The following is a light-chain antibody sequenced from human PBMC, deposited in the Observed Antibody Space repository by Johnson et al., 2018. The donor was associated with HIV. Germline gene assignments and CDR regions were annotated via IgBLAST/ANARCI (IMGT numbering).Light chain of an antibody. J-gene: IGLJ1*01. V-gene: IGLV1-51*02. CDR1: SSNIGTNY. CDR3: GTWDSSLSAEV. Sequence: QSVLTQPPSVSAAPGQNVNISCSGGSSNIGTNYVSWYQQFPGTAPKLLIYKTNDRPSGIPDRFSGSKSGPSATLDITGLQTGDEADSYCGTWDSSLSAEVFGTGTKVTVL. CDR2: KTN.